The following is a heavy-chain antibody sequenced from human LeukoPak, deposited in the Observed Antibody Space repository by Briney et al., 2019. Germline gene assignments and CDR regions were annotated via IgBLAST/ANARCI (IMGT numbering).Heavy chain of an antibody. CDR2: IYYSGST. Sequence: SETLSLTCTVSGGSISSSSHYWGWIRQPPGKGLEWIGSIYYSGSTYYNPSLKSRVTISVDTSKNQFSLKLSSVTAADTAVYYCASYDFWSGYYTWYFDYWGQGTLVTVSS. J-gene: IGHJ4*02. CDR3: ASYDFWSGYYTWYFDY. D-gene: IGHD3-3*01. CDR1: GGSISSSSHY. V-gene: IGHV4-39*01.